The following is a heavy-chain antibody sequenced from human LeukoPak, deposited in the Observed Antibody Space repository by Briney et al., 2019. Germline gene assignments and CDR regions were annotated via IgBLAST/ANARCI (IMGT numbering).Heavy chain of an antibody. CDR2: ISGSGGST. CDR1: GXTFSSYA. CDR3: AKEKLRYSGSYLGY. D-gene: IGHD1-26*01. Sequence: GGSLRLSCAASGXTFSSYAMSWVRQAPGKGLEWVSAISGSGGSTYYADSVKGRFTISRDNSKNTLYLQMNSLRAEDTAVYYCAKEKLRYSGSYLGYWGQGTLVTVSS. V-gene: IGHV3-23*01. J-gene: IGHJ4*02.